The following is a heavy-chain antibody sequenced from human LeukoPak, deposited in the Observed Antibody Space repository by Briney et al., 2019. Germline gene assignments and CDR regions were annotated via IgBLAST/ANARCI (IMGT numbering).Heavy chain of an antibody. J-gene: IGHJ4*02. V-gene: IGHV3-11*04. D-gene: IGHD2-2*01. CDR3: ARHCTSSSCYSFDY. Sequence: GGSLTLSCAASGFTFSDFYMSWIRQAPGKGLEWISSISASGSAIYYADSVKGRFTISRDNAKNSLRLQMDGLRAEDTALYYCARHCTSSSCYSFDYWGQGTLVTVSS. CDR2: ISASGSAI. CDR1: GFTFSDFY.